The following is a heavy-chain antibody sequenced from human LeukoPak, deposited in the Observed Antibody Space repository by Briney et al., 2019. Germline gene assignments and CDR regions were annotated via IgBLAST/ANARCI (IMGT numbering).Heavy chain of an antibody. Sequence: ASVKGSCKASGYTFIRYGVSWVRQAPGQGLEWMGWISAYNGNTSYAQKLQGRVTMTTNKSTSTHYMELRSLRSDDPAVYYCARVAVGATGLVDYWGQGTLVTVSS. V-gene: IGHV1-18*01. D-gene: IGHD1-26*01. CDR1: GYTFIRYG. CDR3: ARVAVGATGLVDY. J-gene: IGHJ4*02. CDR2: ISAYNGNT.